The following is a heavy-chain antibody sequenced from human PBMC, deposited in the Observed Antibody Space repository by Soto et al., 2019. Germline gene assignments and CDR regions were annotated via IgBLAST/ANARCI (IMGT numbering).Heavy chain of an antibody. J-gene: IGHJ4*02. CDR2: ISGSGGST. D-gene: IGHD6-13*01. CDR3: AKWLLAGSRPHYFDY. V-gene: IGHV3-23*01. Sequence: PGGSLRLSCAASGFTFSSYAMSWVRQAPGKGLEWVSAISGSGGSTYYADSVKGRFTISRDNSKNTLYLQMNSLRAEDTAVYYCAKWLLAGSRPHYFDYWGQGTLVTVSS. CDR1: GFTFSSYA.